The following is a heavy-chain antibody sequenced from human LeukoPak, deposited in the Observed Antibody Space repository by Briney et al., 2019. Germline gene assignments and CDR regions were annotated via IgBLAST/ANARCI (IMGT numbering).Heavy chain of an antibody. D-gene: IGHD6-13*01. CDR3: AKWGVAAAGTSG. J-gene: IGHJ4*02. CDR1: GFTFSSYG. Sequence: GGSLRLSCAASGFTFSSYGMHWVRQAPGKGLEWVAFIRYDGSNKYYADSVKGRFTISRDNSKNTLYLQMNSLRAEDTAVYYCAKWGVAAAGTSGWGQGTLVTVSS. CDR2: IRYDGSNK. V-gene: IGHV3-30*02.